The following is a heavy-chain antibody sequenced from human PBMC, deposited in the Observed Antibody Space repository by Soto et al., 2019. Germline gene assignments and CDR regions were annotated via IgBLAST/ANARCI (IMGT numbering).Heavy chain of an antibody. CDR2: IKSKTDGGTT. CDR1: GFTFSNAW. V-gene: IGHV3-15*07. CDR3: TTDRAPAPYIAAAGTMPQH. Sequence: GGSLRLSCAASGFTFSNAWMNWVRQAPGKGLEWVGRIKSKTDGGTTDYAAPVKGRFTISRDDSKNTLYLQMNSLKTEDTAVYYCTTDRAPAPYIAAAGTMPQHWGQGTLVTVSS. D-gene: IGHD6-13*01. J-gene: IGHJ1*01.